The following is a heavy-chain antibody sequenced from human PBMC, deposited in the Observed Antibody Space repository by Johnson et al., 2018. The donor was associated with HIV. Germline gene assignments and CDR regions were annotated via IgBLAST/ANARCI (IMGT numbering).Heavy chain of an antibody. Sequence: VQLVESGGGLVQPDGSLKLSCAASGFAVSDSAMHWVRQTSGKGLEWVGRIKSKTDGETTDYAAPVKGRFTISRDDSKNTLYLQMNSLKTEDTAVYYCTREWELIWYAFDIWGQGTMVIVSS. CDR3: TREWELIWYAFDI. J-gene: IGHJ3*02. D-gene: IGHD3-10*01. V-gene: IGHV3-15*01. CDR2: IKSKTDGETT. CDR1: GFAVSDSA.